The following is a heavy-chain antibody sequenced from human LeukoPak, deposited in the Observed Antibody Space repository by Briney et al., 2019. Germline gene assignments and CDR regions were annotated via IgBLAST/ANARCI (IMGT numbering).Heavy chain of an antibody. CDR3: ARETNIVATIRWFDP. J-gene: IGHJ5*02. D-gene: IGHD5-12*01. V-gene: IGHV4-4*07. Sequence: SETLSLTCTVSGGSISSYYWRWIRQPAGKGPEWIGRIYTSGSTNYNPSLKSRVTMSVDTSKNQFSLKLSSVTAADTAVYYCARETNIVATIRWFDPWGQGTLVTVSS. CDR1: GGSISSYY. CDR2: IYTSGST.